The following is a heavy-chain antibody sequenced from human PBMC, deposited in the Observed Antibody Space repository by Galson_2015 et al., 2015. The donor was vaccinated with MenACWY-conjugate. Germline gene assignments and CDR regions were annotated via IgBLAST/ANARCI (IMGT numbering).Heavy chain of an antibody. Sequence: SLRLSCAVSGFTFSSYSMNWVRQAPGKGLEWVSSISSSSSYIYYADSVKGRFTISRDNAKNSLYLQMNSLRAEDTAVYYCARAPRTVGGVENSGWCEEWGQGTLVTVSS. J-gene: IGHJ4*02. CDR1: GFTFSSYS. V-gene: IGHV3-21*01. D-gene: IGHD6-19*01. CDR2: ISSSSSYI. CDR3: ARAPRTVGGVENSGWCEE.